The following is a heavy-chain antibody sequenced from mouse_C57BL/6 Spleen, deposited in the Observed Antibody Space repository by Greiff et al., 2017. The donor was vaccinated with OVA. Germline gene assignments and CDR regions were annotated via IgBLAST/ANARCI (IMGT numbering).Heavy chain of an antibody. D-gene: IGHD4-1*01. CDR2: IYPGDGDT. CDR3: AKTGTEENYFDY. V-gene: IGHV1-80*01. J-gene: IGHJ2*01. CDR1: GYAFSSYW. Sequence: VQRVESGAELVKPGASVKISCKASGYAFSSYWMNWVKQRPGKGLEWIGQIYPGDGDTNYNGKFKGKATLTADKSSSTAYMQLSSLTSEDSAVYFCAKTGTEENYFDYWGQGTTLTVSS.